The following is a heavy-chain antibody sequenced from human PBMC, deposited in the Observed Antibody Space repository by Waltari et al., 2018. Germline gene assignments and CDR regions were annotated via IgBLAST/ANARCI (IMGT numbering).Heavy chain of an antibody. CDR1: GDSVSGNSAA. V-gene: IGHV6-1*01. J-gene: IGHJ4*02. CDR3: ARDPIYDYVRGSWRPRSPIYPYYFDY. Sequence: QVQLQQSGPGLVQPSQTLSLACAISGDSVSGNSAAWNWIRQSPSRGFEWLGRTYYRSKWYNDYSISVKTRITINADTSKNQFSLHLNSVTPEDTAVYYCARDPIYDYVRGSWRPRSPIYPYYFDYWGQGTLVTVSP. CDR2: TYYRSKWYN. D-gene: IGHD3-16*01.